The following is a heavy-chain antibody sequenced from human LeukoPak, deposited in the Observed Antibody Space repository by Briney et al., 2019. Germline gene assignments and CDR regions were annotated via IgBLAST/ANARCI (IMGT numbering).Heavy chain of an antibody. V-gene: IGHV3-30*02. Sequence: GGSLRLSCAAPGFTFSSYGMHWVRQAPGKGLEWVAFIRYDGSNKYYADSVKGRFTISRDNSKNTLYLQMNSLRAEDTAVYYCAKHIVVVPASDYWGQGTLVTVSS. D-gene: IGHD2-2*01. J-gene: IGHJ4*02. CDR1: GFTFSSYG. CDR3: AKHIVVVPASDY. CDR2: IRYDGSNK.